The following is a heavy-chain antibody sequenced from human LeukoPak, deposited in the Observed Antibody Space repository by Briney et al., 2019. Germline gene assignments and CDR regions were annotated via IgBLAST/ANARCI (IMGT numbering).Heavy chain of an antibody. Sequence: PGGSLRLSCAASGFTFSSYAMHWVRQAPGKGLEWVAVISYDGSNKYYADSVKGRSTISRDNSKNTLYLQMNSLRAEDTAVYYCARDVADIVVVPAFNYMDVWGKGTTVTVSS. CDR3: ARDVADIVVVPAFNYMDV. CDR2: ISYDGSNK. V-gene: IGHV3-30*01. D-gene: IGHD2-2*01. CDR1: GFTFSSYA. J-gene: IGHJ6*03.